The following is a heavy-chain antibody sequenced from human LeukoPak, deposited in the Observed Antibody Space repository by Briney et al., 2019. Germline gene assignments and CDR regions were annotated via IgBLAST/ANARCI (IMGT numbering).Heavy chain of an antibody. V-gene: IGHV3-48*02. J-gene: IGHJ4*02. CDR1: GFTFSTYS. D-gene: IGHD3-3*01. CDR3: ARDPTLYYRHDFCH. Sequence: GGSLRLSCAASGFTFSTYSMNWVRQAPGKGLEWVSYISGTSGTIYYADAVKGRVTISRDNAKNSLYLQMNSLRDEDTAVYFLARDPTLYYRHDFCHLGQGTLVTVSS. CDR2: ISGTSGTI.